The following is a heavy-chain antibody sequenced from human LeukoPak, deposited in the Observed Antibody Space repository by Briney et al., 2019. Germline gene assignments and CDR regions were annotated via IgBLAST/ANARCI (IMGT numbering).Heavy chain of an antibody. Sequence: SGGSLRLSCAASGFILSDYNMNWVRQAPGKGLEWVSFIAISGTYITYADSVKGRFTISRENAKNSLYLQMNSLRAEDTAVYYCTRDVSATARAYDYWGQGTLVTVSS. J-gene: IGHJ4*02. CDR3: TRDVSATARAYDY. CDR2: IAISGTYI. D-gene: IGHD1-26*01. CDR1: GFILSDYN. V-gene: IGHV3-21*01.